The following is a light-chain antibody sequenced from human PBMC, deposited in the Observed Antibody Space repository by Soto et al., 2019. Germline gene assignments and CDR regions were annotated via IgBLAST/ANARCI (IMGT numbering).Light chain of an antibody. CDR2: GIS. V-gene: IGKV3-20*01. CDR3: QEADSSPGGT. J-gene: IGKJ1*01. CDR1: QSVTSTY. Sequence: EIVLTQSPGTLSLSPGERVTLSCRASQSVTSTYLAWYQQKPGQAPRLLIYGISNRATGITDRFTGSGSGTDFSLTITRLEPEDFAVYYCQEADSSPGGTFGQGTKVDI.